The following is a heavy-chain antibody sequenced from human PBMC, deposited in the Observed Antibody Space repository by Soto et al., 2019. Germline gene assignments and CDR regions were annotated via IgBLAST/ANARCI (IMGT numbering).Heavy chain of an antibody. J-gene: IGHJ4*02. CDR1: GGSISSYY. Sequence: QVQLQESGPGLVKPSGTLSLTCTVSGGSISSYYWSWIRQPPGKGLEWIGYIYYSGSTNYNPSLKSRVTISVDTSKNQFSLKLSSVTAADTAVYYCARGIRSLFYFDYWGQGTLVTVSS. D-gene: IGHD3-16*01. CDR3: ARGIRSLFYFDY. V-gene: IGHV4-59*01. CDR2: IYYSGST.